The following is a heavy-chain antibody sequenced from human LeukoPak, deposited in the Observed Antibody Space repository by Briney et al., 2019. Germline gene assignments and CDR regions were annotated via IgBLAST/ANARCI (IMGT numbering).Heavy chain of an antibody. CDR2: IYHSGST. Sequence: SETLSLTCTVSGYSISSGYYWGWIRQPPGKGLEWIGSIYHSGSTYYNPSLKSRVTISVDTSKNQFSLKLSSVTAADTAVYYCARGIGDAYGMDVWGQGTTVTVSS. J-gene: IGHJ6*02. CDR3: ARGIGDAYGMDV. CDR1: GYSISSGYY. V-gene: IGHV4-38-2*02. D-gene: IGHD2-21*01.